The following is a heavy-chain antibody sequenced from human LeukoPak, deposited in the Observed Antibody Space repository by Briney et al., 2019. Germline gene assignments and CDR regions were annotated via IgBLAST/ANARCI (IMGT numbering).Heavy chain of an antibody. CDR1: GYTFTGYY. J-gene: IGHJ5*02. D-gene: IGHD6-13*01. V-gene: IGHV1-2*02. CDR3: ARVSTAAAGIGNWFDP. Sequence: ASVKVSCKASGYTFTGYYMHWVRQAPGQGLEWMGWINPNSGGTNYAQKFQGRVTMTRDTSISTAYMELSRLRSDDTAVYYCARVSTAAAGIGNWFDPWGQGTLVTVSS. CDR2: INPNSGGT.